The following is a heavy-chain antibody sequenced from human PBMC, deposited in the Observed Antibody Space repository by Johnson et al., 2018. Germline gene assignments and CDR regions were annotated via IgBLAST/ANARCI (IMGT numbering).Heavy chain of an antibody. D-gene: IGHD3-22*01. Sequence: QVQLQESGPGLVKPSETLSLICTVSGGSISSYYWSWIRQPPGKRPEWIGSVYYRGSTNSNPPLTRRVPIPVDTSPHQLSRPLNSVTAADTAVYYCGTTSTSYFDTSGHEVRLYSFHIWGQGTMVTVSS. CDR3: GTTSTSYFDTSGHEVRLYSFHI. V-gene: IGHV4-59*01. J-gene: IGHJ3*02. CDR2: VYYRGST. CDR1: GGSISSYY.